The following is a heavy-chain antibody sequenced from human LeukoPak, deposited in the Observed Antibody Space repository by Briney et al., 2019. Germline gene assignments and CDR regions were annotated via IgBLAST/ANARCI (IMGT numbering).Heavy chain of an antibody. CDR1: GGPISSGGYY. J-gene: IGHJ4*02. V-gene: IGHV4-31*03. D-gene: IGHD3-22*01. Sequence: SETLSLTCTVSGGPISSGGYYWSWIRQHPGKGLEWIGYIYYSGSTYYNPSLKSRVTISVDTSKNQFSLKLSSVTAADTAVYYCARDGSGYSSLDYWGQGTLVTVSS. CDR2: IYYSGST. CDR3: ARDGSGYSSLDY.